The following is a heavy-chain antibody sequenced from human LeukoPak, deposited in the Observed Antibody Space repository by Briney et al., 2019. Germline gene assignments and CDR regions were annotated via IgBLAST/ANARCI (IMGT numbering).Heavy chain of an antibody. Sequence: PSETLSLTCTVSGGSISSYYWSWIRQPPGKGLEWIGYIYYSGGTNYNPSLKSRVTISVDTPKNQFSLKLSSVTAADTAVYYCARLGYSSSWNYYYYGMDVWGQGTTVTVSS. J-gene: IGHJ6*02. CDR3: ARLGYSSSWNYYYYGMDV. V-gene: IGHV4-59*08. CDR1: GGSISSYY. D-gene: IGHD6-13*01. CDR2: IYYSGGT.